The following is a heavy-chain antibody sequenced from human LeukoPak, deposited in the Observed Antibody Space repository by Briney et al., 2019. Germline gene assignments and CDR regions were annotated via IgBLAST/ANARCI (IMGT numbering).Heavy chain of an antibody. J-gene: IGHJ4*02. CDR3: ARENSGHLFDY. D-gene: IGHD3-9*01. Sequence: SETLSLTCTVSGGSISSGGYYWSWIRQHPGKGLEWIGYIYYSGSTYYNPSLKSRVTISVDTSKNQFSLKLSSVTAADTGVYYCARENSGHLFDYWGQGTLVTVPS. V-gene: IGHV4-31*03. CDR2: IYYSGST. CDR1: GGSISSGGYY.